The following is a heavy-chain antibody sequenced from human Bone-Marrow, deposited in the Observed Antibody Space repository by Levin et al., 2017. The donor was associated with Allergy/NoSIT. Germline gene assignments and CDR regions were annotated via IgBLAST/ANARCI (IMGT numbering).Heavy chain of an antibody. V-gene: IGHV3-7*01. J-gene: IGHJ6*02. Sequence: GESLKISCAASGFNFHIYWMKWVRQAPGKGLEWVANINQDGSEKYYVDSVKGRFTISRENAKNSLYLQMNSLRAEDTAVYYCATSYCGSSSCYRTYYYFYGMDVWGQGTTVTVSS. CDR1: GFNFHIYW. D-gene: IGHD2-2*02. CDR3: ATSYCGSSSCYRTYYYFYGMDV. CDR2: INQDGSEK.